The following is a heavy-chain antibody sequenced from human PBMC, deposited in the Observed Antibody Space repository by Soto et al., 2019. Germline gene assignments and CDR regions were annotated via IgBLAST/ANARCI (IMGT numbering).Heavy chain of an antibody. Sequence: QVQLQQWGAGLLKPSETLSLTCAVYGGSFSGYYWSWIRQPPGKGLEWIGEINHSGSTNYNPSLKSRVTISVDTSKNQFSLKLSSVTAADTAVYYCARGAAVAGSSIDYWGQGNLVTVAA. CDR1: GGSFSGYY. V-gene: IGHV4-34*01. CDR3: ARGAAVAGSSIDY. J-gene: IGHJ4*02. D-gene: IGHD6-19*01. CDR2: INHSGST.